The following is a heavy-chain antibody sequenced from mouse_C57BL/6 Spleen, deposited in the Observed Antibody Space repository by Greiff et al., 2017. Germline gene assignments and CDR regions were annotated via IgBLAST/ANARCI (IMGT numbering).Heavy chain of an antibody. V-gene: IGHV5-9-1*02. Sequence: EVMLVESGEGLVKPGGSLKLSCAASGFTFSSYAMSWVRQTPEQRLEWVAYISSGGDYIYYADTVKGRFTISRDNARNTLYLQMSSLKSEDTAMYYGTRVGIYDYAGAWYFDVWGTGTTVTVSS. D-gene: IGHD2-4*01. CDR1: GFTFSSYA. CDR2: ISSGGDYI. J-gene: IGHJ1*03. CDR3: TRVGIYDYAGAWYFDV.